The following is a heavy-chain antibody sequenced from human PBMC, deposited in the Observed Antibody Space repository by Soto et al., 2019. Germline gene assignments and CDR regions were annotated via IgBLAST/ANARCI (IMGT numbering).Heavy chain of an antibody. J-gene: IGHJ6*02. CDR2: VSYDGSFK. CDR3: AKDSDQLLFDYYYYGMDV. D-gene: IGHD2-2*01. V-gene: IGHV3-30*18. CDR1: GFTFSKFG. Sequence: QVQLVESGGGVVQPGGSLRLSCEASGFTFSKFGIHWVRQAPGKGLXWVAVVSYDGSFKYYADSVKGRFTISRDNSKNTLYLQMNSLRPEDTALYYCAKDSDQLLFDYYYYGMDVWGQGTTVTVSS.